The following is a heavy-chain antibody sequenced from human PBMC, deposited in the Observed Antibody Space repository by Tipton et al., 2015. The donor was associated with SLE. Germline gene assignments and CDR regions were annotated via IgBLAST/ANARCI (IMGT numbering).Heavy chain of an antibody. Sequence: TLSLTCSVSGGSISSDHWIWIRQPPGKGLEWLGYISDGGGTNYNPSLKSQVTISVDPAKNQFSLKLTSVTAPDTAVYYCARGMVTWRGAIIGVDVWGQGTTVNVSS. V-gene: IGHV4-4*09. CDR3: ARGMVTWRGAIIGVDV. CDR2: ISDGGGT. J-gene: IGHJ6*02. CDR1: GGSISSDH. D-gene: IGHD2-21*02.